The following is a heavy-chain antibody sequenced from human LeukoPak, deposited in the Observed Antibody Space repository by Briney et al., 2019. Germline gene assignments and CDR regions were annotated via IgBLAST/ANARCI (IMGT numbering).Heavy chain of an antibody. CDR1: GGSINSYY. J-gene: IGHJ6*03. V-gene: IGHV4-59*01. CDR3: ARETSQKGAHYMDV. D-gene: IGHD3-16*01. Sequence: SETLSLTCTVSGGSINSYYWSWIRQPPGKGLECIGYIHYTGSTNYNPSLKSRVTISVDTSKSQFSLKLSSVTAADTAVYYCARETSQKGAHYMDVWGKGTTVTISS. CDR2: IHYTGST.